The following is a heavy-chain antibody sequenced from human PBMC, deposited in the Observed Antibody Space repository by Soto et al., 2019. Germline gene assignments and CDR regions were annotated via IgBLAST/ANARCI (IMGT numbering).Heavy chain of an antibody. CDR3: AGVEYSSSSRVYYFDY. CDR2: VIPIFGTA. V-gene: IGHV1-69*13. Sequence: ASVKVSCKASGGTFSSYAISWVRQAPGQGLEWMGGVIPIFGTANYAQKFQGRVTITADESTSTAYMELSSLRSEDTAVYYCAGVEYSSSSRVYYFDYWGQGTLGTVSS. CDR1: GGTFSSYA. J-gene: IGHJ4*02. D-gene: IGHD6-6*01.